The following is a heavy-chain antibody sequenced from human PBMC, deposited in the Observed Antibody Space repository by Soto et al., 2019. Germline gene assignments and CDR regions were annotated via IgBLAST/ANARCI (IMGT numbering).Heavy chain of an antibody. J-gene: IGHJ6*02. CDR2: INHSGST. CDR1: GGSFNNYY. Sequence: SETLSLTCAVYGGSFNNYYWRWIRQPPGKGLEWIGEINHSGSTNYNPSLKSRVTISVDTSKNQFSLKLSSVTAADTAVYYCARGPDSSGYYYYYGMDVWGQGTTVTVSS. V-gene: IGHV4-34*01. CDR3: ARGPDSSGYYYYYGMDV. D-gene: IGHD3-22*01.